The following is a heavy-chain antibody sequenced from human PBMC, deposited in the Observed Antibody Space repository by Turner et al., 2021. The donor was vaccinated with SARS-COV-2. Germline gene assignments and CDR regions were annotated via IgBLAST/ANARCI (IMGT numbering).Heavy chain of an antibody. V-gene: IGHV3-21*01. Sequence: EVQLVESGGGLVKPGGSLRLSCAASGFTFSSYSMKWVRQAPGKGLEWVSSISSSSSYIYYADSMKGRFTISRDNAKNSLYLQMNSLRAEDTAVYYCARGTYYYDSSTYSGTNWFDPWGQGTLVTVSS. CDR2: ISSSSSYI. CDR1: GFTFSSYS. J-gene: IGHJ5*02. CDR3: ARGTYYYDSSTYSGTNWFDP. D-gene: IGHD3-22*01.